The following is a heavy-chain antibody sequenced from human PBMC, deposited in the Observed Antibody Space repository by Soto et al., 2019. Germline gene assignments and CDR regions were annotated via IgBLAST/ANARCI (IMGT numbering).Heavy chain of an antibody. D-gene: IGHD1-1*01. J-gene: IGHJ6*02. V-gene: IGHV4-34*01. CDR2: INHSGST. CDR1: GGSFSGYY. Sequence: SSETLSLTCAVYGGSFSGYYWSWIRQPPGKGLEWIGEINHSGSTNYNPSLKSRVTISVDTSKNTLYLQMSSLRAEDTAVYYCVKDQGAGTTYYYYYGMDVWGQGTTVTVSS. CDR3: VKDQGAGTTYYYYYGMDV.